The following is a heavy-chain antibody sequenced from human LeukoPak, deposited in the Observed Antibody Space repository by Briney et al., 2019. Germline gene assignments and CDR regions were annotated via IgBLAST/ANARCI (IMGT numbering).Heavy chain of an antibody. CDR1: GFAFSSLD. Sequence: PGGSLRLSCAASGFAFSSLDMGWVRQAPGKGLEWVSYINSSGSKIYYADSVKGRFTISRDNAKNSLDLQMNSLRAEDTAVYYCARVFGGAVADYWGQGTLVTVSS. J-gene: IGHJ4*02. V-gene: IGHV3-48*03. CDR2: INSSGSKI. CDR3: ARVFGGAVADY. D-gene: IGHD6-19*01.